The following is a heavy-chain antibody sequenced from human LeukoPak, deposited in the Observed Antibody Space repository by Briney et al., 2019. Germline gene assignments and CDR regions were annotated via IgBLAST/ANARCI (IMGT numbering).Heavy chain of an antibody. J-gene: IGHJ4*02. CDR3: AKDNRSIRALDY. CDR2: ISYDGSNK. Sequence: PGRSLRLSCAASGFTFSSYGMHWVRQAPGKGLEWVAVISYDGSNKYYADSVKGRFTISRDNSKNTLYLQMNSLRAEDTAVYYCAKDNRSIRALDYWGQGTLVTVSS. D-gene: IGHD1-14*01. V-gene: IGHV3-30*18. CDR1: GFTFSSYG.